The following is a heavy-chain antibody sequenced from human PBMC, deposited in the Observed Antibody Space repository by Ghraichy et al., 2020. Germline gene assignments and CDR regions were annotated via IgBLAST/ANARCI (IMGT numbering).Heavy chain of an antibody. CDR2: IYYSGST. D-gene: IGHD3-22*01. Sequence: SETLSLTCTVSGGSISSYYWSWIRQPPGKGLEWIGYIYYSGSTNYNPSLKSRVTISVDTSKNQFSLKLSSVTAADTAVYYCARSRYYYDSSGYYRPDAFDIWGQGTMFTVSS. CDR1: GGSISSYY. J-gene: IGHJ3*02. CDR3: ARSRYYYDSSGYYRPDAFDI. V-gene: IGHV4-59*01.